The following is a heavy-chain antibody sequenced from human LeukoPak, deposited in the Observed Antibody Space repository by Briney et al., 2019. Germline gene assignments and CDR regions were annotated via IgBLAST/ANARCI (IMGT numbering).Heavy chain of an antibody. CDR2: ISYSGST. V-gene: IGHV4-59*01. J-gene: IGHJ5*02. CDR1: GGSISNYY. CDR3: ARGHDGVVGWFAP. Sequence: PSETLSLTCTGSGGSISNYYWIWIRQPPGKGLQWIGHISYSGSTNYNPSLKSRVTMSVDTSKNQISLKVTPVTAADTAVYYCARGHDGVVGWFAPWGRGILVTVSS. D-gene: IGHD2-15*01.